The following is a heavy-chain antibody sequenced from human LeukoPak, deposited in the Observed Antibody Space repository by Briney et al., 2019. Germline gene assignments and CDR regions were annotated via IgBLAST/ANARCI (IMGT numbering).Heavy chain of an antibody. CDR2: IYHSGGT. D-gene: IGHD6-19*01. Sequence: PSETLSLTCTVSGGSITSHYWAWIRQPPGKALEWIGYIYHSGGTTYKPSLKSRVTISLDTSKNHFSLKLSPVTAADTAVYYCARDSSGWYRSFDYWGRGTLVTVSS. CDR3: ARDSSGWYRSFDY. J-gene: IGHJ4*02. V-gene: IGHV4-59*11. CDR1: GGSITSHY.